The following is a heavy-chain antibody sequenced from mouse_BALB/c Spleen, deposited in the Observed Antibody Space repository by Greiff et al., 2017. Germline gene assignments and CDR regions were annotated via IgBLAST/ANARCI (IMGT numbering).Heavy chain of an antibody. J-gene: IGHJ1*01. Sequence: EVQRVESGGGLVQPGGSRKLSCAASGFTFSSFGMHWVRQAPEKGLEWVAYISSGSSTIYYADTVKGRFTISRDNPKNTLFLQMTSLRSEDTAMYYCARWARREWYFGVWGAGTTVNGSS. V-gene: IGHV5-17*02. CDR1: GFTFSSFG. CDR3: ARWARREWYFGV. CDR2: ISSGSSTI.